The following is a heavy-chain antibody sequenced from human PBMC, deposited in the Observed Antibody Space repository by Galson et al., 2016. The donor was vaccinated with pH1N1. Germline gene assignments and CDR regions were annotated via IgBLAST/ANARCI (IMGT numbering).Heavy chain of an antibody. Sequence: SLRLSCAVSGFNFRTYEMHWVRQAPGKGLEWISYIIGSGSITNYADSVRGRFTISRDNSKRTLYLQMNSLRAEDTAVYHCARDAGNRWFGPLDYWGRGTLVTVSS. J-gene: IGHJ4*02. CDR3: ARDAGNRWFGPLDY. CDR2: IIGSGSIT. V-gene: IGHV3-48*03. CDR1: GFNFRTYE. D-gene: IGHD3-10*01.